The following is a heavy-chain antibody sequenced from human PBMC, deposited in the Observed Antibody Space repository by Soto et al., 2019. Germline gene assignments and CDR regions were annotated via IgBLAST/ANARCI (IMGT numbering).Heavy chain of an antibody. D-gene: IGHD4-17*01. CDR2: IKQDGSEK. Sequence: GGSLRLSCAASGFTFSSYWMSWVRQAPGKGLEWVANIKQDGSEKYYVDSVKGRFTISRDNAKNSLYLQMNSLRAEDTAVYYCAGYGDSTWGYYMDVWGKGTTVTVSS. J-gene: IGHJ6*03. CDR1: GFTFSSYW. V-gene: IGHV3-7*01. CDR3: AGYGDSTWGYYMDV.